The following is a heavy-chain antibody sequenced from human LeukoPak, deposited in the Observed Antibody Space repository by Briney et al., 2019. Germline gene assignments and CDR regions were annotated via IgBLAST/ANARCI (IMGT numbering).Heavy chain of an antibody. Sequence: PGRSLRFSCVASGFSLSNFQMYWVRQAPGKGLEWVSIISLDGSTEFYADSVKGRFTISRDTASNTMHLEMNNLRTEDTAVYYCMRDYMGWFDPWGQGTLVTVSS. CDR1: GFSLSNFQ. D-gene: IGHD3-10*01. CDR2: ISLDGSTE. CDR3: MRDYMGWFDP. V-gene: IGHV3-30-3*01. J-gene: IGHJ5*02.